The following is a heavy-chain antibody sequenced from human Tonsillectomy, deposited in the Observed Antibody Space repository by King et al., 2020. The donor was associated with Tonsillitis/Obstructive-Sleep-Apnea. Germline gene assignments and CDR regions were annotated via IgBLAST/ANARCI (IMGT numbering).Heavy chain of an antibody. Sequence: VQLVESGGGLVKPGGSLRLSCAASGFTFSSYSMNWVRQAPGKGLEWVSSISSSSSYIYYADSVKGRFTISRDNAKNSLYLQMNSLRAEDTAVYYCARSRRVITFGGVIAWGAFDYWGQGTLVTVSS. CDR2: ISSSSSYI. CDR1: GFTFSSYS. V-gene: IGHV3-21*01. CDR3: ARSRRVITFGGVIAWGAFDY. D-gene: IGHD3-16*02. J-gene: IGHJ4*02.